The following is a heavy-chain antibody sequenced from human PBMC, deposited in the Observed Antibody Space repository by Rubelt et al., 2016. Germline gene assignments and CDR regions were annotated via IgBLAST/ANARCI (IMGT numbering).Heavy chain of an antibody. D-gene: IGHD6-13*01. CDR2: INPNSGGT. CDR3: ARGSWFRGAFDI. CDR1: GYTFTGYY. V-gene: IGHV1-2*06. J-gene: IGHJ3*02. Sequence: QVQLVQSGAEVKKPGASVKVSCKASGYTFTGYYMHWVRQAPGQGLEWVGRINPNSGGTNYAQKFQGRVTRTRDTSITTAYMELSRLRSDDTAVYYCARGSWFRGAFDIWGQGTMVTVSS.